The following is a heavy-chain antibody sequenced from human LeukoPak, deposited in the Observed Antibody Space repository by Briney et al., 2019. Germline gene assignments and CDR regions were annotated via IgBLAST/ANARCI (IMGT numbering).Heavy chain of an antibody. V-gene: IGHV3-15*01. Sequence: GGSLRLSCAASGFAFSNAWMSWVRQAPGKGLEWVGRIKSKTDGGTTDYAAPVKGRFAISRDDSKNTLYLQMNSLKTEDTAVYYCTTGGYGGQFDYWGQGTLVTASS. CDR2: IKSKTDGGTT. J-gene: IGHJ4*02. D-gene: IGHD5-12*01. CDR3: TTGGYGGQFDY. CDR1: GFAFSNAW.